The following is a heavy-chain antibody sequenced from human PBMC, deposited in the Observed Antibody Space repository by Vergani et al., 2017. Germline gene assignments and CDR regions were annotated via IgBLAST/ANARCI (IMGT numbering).Heavy chain of an antibody. CDR3: IRIAAAGTGPDIDY. CDR2: IIPILGIA. J-gene: IGHJ4*02. CDR1: GGTFSSYA. D-gene: IGHD6-13*01. Sequence: QVQLVHSGAEVKKPGSSVKVSCKASGGTFSSYAISWVRQAPGQGLEWMGRIIPILGIANYAQKFQGRVTITADKSTSTAYMELSSLRSEDTAVYYCIRIAAAGTGPDIDYWGQGTLVTVSS. V-gene: IGHV1-69*04.